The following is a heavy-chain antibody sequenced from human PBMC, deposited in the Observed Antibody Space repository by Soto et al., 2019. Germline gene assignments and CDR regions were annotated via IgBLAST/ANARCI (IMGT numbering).Heavy chain of an antibody. CDR3: ARVLWFGEPRDYCGMDV. Sequence: QVQLVESGGGVVQPGRSLRLSCAASGFTFSSYGMHWVRQAPGKGLEWVAVIWYDGSNKYYADSVKGRFTISRDNSKNTLYLQRNSLRAEDTAVYYCARVLWFGEPRDYCGMDVWGQGTTVTVSS. J-gene: IGHJ6*02. CDR1: GFTFSSYG. D-gene: IGHD3-10*01. V-gene: IGHV3-33*01. CDR2: IWYDGSNK.